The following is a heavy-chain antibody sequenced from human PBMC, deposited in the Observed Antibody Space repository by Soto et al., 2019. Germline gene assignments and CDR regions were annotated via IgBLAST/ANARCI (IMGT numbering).Heavy chain of an antibody. J-gene: IGHJ6*02. CDR1: GFTFSSYG. V-gene: IGHV3-33*01. CDR2: IWYDGSNK. CDR3: ARGLIPPYSSSSGYYGMDV. D-gene: IGHD6-6*01. Sequence: GGSLRLSCAASGFTFSSYGMHWVRQAPGKGLEWVAVIWYDGSNKYYADSVKGRFTISRDNSKNTLYLQMNSLRAEDTAVYYCARGLIPPYSSSSGYYGMDVWGQGTTVTVSS.